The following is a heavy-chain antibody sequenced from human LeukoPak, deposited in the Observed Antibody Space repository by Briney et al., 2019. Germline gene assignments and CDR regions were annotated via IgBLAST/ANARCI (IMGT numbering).Heavy chain of an antibody. CDR2: MNPNSGNT. V-gene: IGHV1-8*03. CDR1: GYTFTSYD. D-gene: IGHD1-20*01. Sequence: ASVKVSCKASGYTFTSYDINWVRQATGQGREWMGWMNPNSGNTGYAQKFQGRVTITRNTSISTAYMELSSLRSEDTAVHYCAVERGLTGTDYWGQGTLVTVSS. J-gene: IGHJ4*02. CDR3: AVERGLTGTDY.